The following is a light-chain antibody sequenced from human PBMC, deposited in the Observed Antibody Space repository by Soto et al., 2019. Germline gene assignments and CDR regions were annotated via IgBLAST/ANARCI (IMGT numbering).Light chain of an antibody. Sequence: DIQINQSPSTLSASVGDTGTITSRASQSINTWLAWYQQKPGKAPKLLIYDASSLQGGVPSRSRDRGSRRELHPTITTLQPDHFATYSCQHYDSYSRTFAQGTKVDIK. CDR2: DAS. J-gene: IGKJ1*01. V-gene: IGKV1-5*01. CDR1: QSINTW. CDR3: QHYDSYSRT.